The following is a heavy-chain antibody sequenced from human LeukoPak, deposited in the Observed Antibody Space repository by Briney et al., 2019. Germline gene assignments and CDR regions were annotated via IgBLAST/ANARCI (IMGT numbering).Heavy chain of an antibody. J-gene: IGHJ4*02. Sequence: GGSLRLSCAASGFTFSTYAMSWVRQAPGKGLEWVSDISGSGGSTDYADSVKGRFTISRDNSKNTLYLQMNSLRAEDTAVYYCAKDGSGPFDYWGQGTLVTVSS. D-gene: IGHD3-10*01. CDR2: ISGSGGST. CDR1: GFTFSTYA. CDR3: AKDGSGPFDY. V-gene: IGHV3-23*01.